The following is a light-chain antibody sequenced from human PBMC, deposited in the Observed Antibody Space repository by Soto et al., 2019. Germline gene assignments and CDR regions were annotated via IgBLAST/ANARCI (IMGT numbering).Light chain of an antibody. CDR1: QSISSN. CDR3: QQYGSSPLT. Sequence: EIVMTQSPAPLSVSPGERATLSCRASQSISSNLAWYQQKPGQAPKVLIYPASSRATGIPDRFTGSGSGTDFTLTISRLEPEDFAVYYCQQYGSSPLTFGGGTKVDIK. CDR2: PAS. V-gene: IGKV3-20*01. J-gene: IGKJ4*01.